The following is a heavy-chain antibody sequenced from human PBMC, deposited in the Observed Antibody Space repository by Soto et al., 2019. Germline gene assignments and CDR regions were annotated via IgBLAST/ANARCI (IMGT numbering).Heavy chain of an antibody. J-gene: IGHJ5*02. CDR2: IIPIFGTA. CDR3: ASGWYYYDSSGYYRNWFDP. D-gene: IGHD3-22*01. Sequence: SVKVSCKASGGTFSSYAISWVRQAPGQGLKWMGGIIPIFGTANYAQKFQGRVTITADKSTSTAYMELSSLRSEDTAVYYCASGWYYYDSSGYYRNWFDPWGQGTLVTVSS. CDR1: GGTFSSYA. V-gene: IGHV1-69*06.